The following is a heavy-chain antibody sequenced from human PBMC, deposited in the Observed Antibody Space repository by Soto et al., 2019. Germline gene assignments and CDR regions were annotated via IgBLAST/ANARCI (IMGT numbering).Heavy chain of an antibody. Sequence: GALRLSCAASGFTFSSYGMHWVRQAPGKGLEWVAIISYDGSNKYYADSVKGRFTISRDNSKNTLYLQMNSLRAEDTAVYYCAKASLRYCSSTSCYTDFDYWDQGTLVTVS. CDR2: ISYDGSNK. CDR1: GFTFSSYG. CDR3: AKASLRYCSSTSCYTDFDY. V-gene: IGHV3-30*18. D-gene: IGHD2-2*02. J-gene: IGHJ4*02.